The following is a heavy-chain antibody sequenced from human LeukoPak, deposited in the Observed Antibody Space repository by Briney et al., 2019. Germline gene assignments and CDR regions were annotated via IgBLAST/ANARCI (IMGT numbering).Heavy chain of an antibody. CDR2: IYYSGST. V-gene: IGHV4-39*01. CDR3: ARQRYGDRIFDY. D-gene: IGHD4-17*01. CDR1: GGSISSSNYY. Sequence: SETLSLTCTVSGGSISSSNYYWGWIRQSPGKGLEWIGTIYYSGSTYYNPSLKSRVTISVDTSKNQFSLKVNSVTAADTAMYYCARQRYGDRIFDYWGQGTLVTVSS. J-gene: IGHJ4*02.